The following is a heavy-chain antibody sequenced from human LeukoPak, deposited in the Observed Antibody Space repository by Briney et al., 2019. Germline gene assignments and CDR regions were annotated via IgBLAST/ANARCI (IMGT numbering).Heavy chain of an antibody. CDR3: AKTRPLDSSSWSHGDY. V-gene: IGHV3-74*01. J-gene: IGHJ4*02. Sequence: GGSLRLSCAASEFTFSSYWMHWVRQAPGKGLVWVSNINSDGSTTTYADSVKGRFTISRDNAENTLYLQMNSLRAEDTAVYYCAKTRPLDSSSWSHGDYWGQGTLVTVSS. D-gene: IGHD6-13*01. CDR2: INSDGSTT. CDR1: EFTFSSYW.